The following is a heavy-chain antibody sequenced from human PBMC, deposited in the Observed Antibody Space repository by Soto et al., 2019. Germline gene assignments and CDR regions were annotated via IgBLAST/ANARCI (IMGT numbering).Heavy chain of an antibody. CDR3: ARDRRRPARNIAARHGYYYGMDV. V-gene: IGHV4-61*01. Sequence: SEALSLTWPFSCGSVSSGNYELSLVVQRPGKGLEWIWYFYYSGSINYNPSLKSRVTISVDTSKNQFSLKLSSVTAADTAVYYCARDRRRPARNIAARHGYYYGMDVWGQGTTVTVSS. D-gene: IGHD6-6*01. CDR1: CGSVSSGNYE. J-gene: IGHJ6*02. CDR2: FYYSGSI.